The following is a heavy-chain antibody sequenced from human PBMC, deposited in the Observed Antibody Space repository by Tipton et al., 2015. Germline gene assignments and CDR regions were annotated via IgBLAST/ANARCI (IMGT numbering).Heavy chain of an antibody. Sequence: TLSLTCTVSSGSSSSSSYYWGWIRQPPGKGLEWIGYIYYSGSTNYNPSLKSRVTISVDTSKNQLYLKLSSVTAADTAVYYCARDSPFGGMDVWGQGTTVTVSS. D-gene: IGHD3-3*01. J-gene: IGHJ6*02. CDR2: IYYSGST. CDR3: ARDSPFGGMDV. CDR1: SGSSSSSSYY. V-gene: IGHV4-61*01.